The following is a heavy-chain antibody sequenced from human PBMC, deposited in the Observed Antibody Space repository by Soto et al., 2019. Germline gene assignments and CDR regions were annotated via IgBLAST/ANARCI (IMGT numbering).Heavy chain of an antibody. D-gene: IGHD2-2*01. Sequence: GGSLRLSCEASGFSVSINYMSWVRQAPGKGLEWVSYISSSSSTIYYADSVKGRFTISRDNAKNSLYLQMNSLRAEDTAVYYCARGADIVVVPAARINWFDPWGQGTLVTVSS. J-gene: IGHJ5*02. CDR1: GFSVSINY. CDR3: ARGADIVVVPAARINWFDP. V-gene: IGHV3-48*01. CDR2: ISSSSSTI.